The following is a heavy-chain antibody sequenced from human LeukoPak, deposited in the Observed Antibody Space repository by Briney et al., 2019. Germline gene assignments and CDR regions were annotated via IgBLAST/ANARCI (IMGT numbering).Heavy chain of an antibody. CDR1: GYSFTSYG. CDR2: ISAYNGNT. CDR3: ARDENGITIFGVVVPRYMDV. D-gene: IGHD3-3*01. J-gene: IGHJ6*03. V-gene: IGHV1-18*04. Sequence: ASVKVSCKTSGYSFTSYGIGWVRQAPGQGLEWMGWISAYNGNTNYAQKLQGRVTMTTDTSTSTAYMELRSLRSDDTAVYYCARDENGITIFGVVVPRYMDVWGKGTTVTVSS.